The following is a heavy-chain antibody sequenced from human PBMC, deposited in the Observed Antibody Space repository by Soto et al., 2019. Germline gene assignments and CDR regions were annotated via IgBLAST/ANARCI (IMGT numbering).Heavy chain of an antibody. J-gene: IGHJ3*02. D-gene: IGHD6-19*01. V-gene: IGHV3-43*01. CDR1: GFTFDDHT. Sequence: QLVESGGDVVRPGGSLRLSCAASGFTFDDHTMHWVRRAPGKGLEWVSLISWNGGETFYADSVKGRFSISRDNSKFSLYLEMNSLRIEDTALYYCAKTHGSGWKAFDIWGQGTMVTVSS. CDR2: ISWNGGET. CDR3: AKTHGSGWKAFDI.